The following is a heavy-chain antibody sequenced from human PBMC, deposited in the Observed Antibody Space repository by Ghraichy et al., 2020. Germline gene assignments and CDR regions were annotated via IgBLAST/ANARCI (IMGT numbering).Heavy chain of an antibody. CDR1: GDSIDSSGYY. V-gene: IGHV4-39*01. D-gene: IGHD3-10*01. CDR2: IFYSGNT. CDR3: ATHRVVRGDFDS. Sequence: SETLSLTCAVSGDSIDSSGYYWGWIRQPPRKGLEWIGSIFYSGNTYYDPSLKSRVAISVDTSKNQFSLKLSSVIAADTAVYYCATHRVVRGDFDSWGQGTLVIVSS. J-gene: IGHJ4*02.